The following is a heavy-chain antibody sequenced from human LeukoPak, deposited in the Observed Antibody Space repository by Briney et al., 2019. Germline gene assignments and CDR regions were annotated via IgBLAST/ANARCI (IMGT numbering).Heavy chain of an antibody. J-gene: IGHJ4*02. CDR1: GFTFSSYG. V-gene: IGHV3-30*18. Sequence: GGSLRLSCAASGFTFSSYGMHWVRQAPGKGLEWVAVISYDGSNKYYADSVKGRFTISRDNSKNTLYLQMNSLRAEDTAVYYCAKYGSGVKQWGQGTLVTVSS. CDR3: AKYGSGVKQ. D-gene: IGHD3-10*01. CDR2: ISYDGSNK.